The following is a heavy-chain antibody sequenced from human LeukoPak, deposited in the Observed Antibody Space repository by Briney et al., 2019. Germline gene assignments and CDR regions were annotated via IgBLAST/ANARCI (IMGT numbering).Heavy chain of an antibody. J-gene: IGHJ4*02. CDR1: GFTFSSYS. CDR3: VTRGSSGYYFDY. D-gene: IGHD6-6*01. Sequence: GGSLRLSCAASGFTFSSYSMNWIRQAPGKGLEYVSAISSNGGSTYYADSVKGRFTISRDNSKNTLYLQMSSLRAEDTAVYYCVTRGSSGYYFDYWGQGTLVTVSS. CDR2: ISSNGGST. V-gene: IGHV3-64D*06.